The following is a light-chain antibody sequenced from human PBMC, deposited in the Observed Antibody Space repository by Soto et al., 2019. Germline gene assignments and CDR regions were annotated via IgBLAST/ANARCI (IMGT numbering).Light chain of an antibody. J-gene: IGKJ1*01. V-gene: IGKV1D-16*01. CDR1: QGMSSW. CDR3: QHYNSYSEA. CDR2: AAS. Sequence: DIQMTQPPSSVSASVGDRVTLTCRASQGMSSWLAWYQQKPGKAPKLLIYAASSLQSGVPSRFSGSGSGTEFTLTISSLQPDDFATYYCQHYNSYSEAFGQGTKVDIK.